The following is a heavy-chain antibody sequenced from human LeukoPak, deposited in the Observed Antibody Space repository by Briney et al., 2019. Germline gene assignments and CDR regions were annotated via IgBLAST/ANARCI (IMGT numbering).Heavy chain of an antibody. D-gene: IGHD5-18*01. CDR1: GISFSSHG. Sequence: PGGSLRLSCVVSGISFSSHGMHWVRQAPGKGLEWVANIKQDGSEKYYVDSVKGRFTISRDNAKNSLYLQMNSLRAEDTAVYYCARDRGYQSYWGQGTLVTVSS. J-gene: IGHJ4*02. CDR3: ARDRGYQSY. CDR2: IKQDGSEK. V-gene: IGHV3-7*01.